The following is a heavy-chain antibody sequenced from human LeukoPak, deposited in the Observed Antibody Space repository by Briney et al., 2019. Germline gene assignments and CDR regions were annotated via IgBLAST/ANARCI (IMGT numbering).Heavy chain of an antibody. CDR3: ARSLRAYYYDSSGYYDY. CDR1: GYIFSNYA. V-gene: IGHV3-7*01. Sequence: GGSLRLSCAASGYIFSNYAMSWVRQAPGKGLEWVANIKQDGSEKYYVDSVKGRFTISRDNAKNSLYLQMNSLRAEDTAVYYCARSLRAYYYDSSGYYDYWGQGTLVTVSS. D-gene: IGHD3-22*01. CDR2: IKQDGSEK. J-gene: IGHJ4*02.